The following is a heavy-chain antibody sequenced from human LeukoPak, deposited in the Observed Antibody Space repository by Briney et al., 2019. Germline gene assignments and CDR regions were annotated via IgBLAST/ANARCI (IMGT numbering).Heavy chain of an antibody. V-gene: IGHV4-38-2*02. D-gene: IGHD1-26*01. J-gene: IGHJ4*02. CDR2: IYHSGFT. CDR1: GYSISSGYY. Sequence: SETLSLTCTVSGYSISSGYYWAWIRQSPGKGLEWIGSIYHSGFTYYNPSLKSRVTISVDTSKNQFSLKLSSVTAADTAVYYCASRRERVWGQGTLVTVSS. CDR3: ASRRERV.